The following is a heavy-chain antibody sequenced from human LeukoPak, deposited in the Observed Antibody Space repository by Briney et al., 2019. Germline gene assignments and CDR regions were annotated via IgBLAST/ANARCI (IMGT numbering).Heavy chain of an antibody. D-gene: IGHD3-10*01. V-gene: IGHV3-15*01. CDR3: TTGITMVRGVIHLIDY. J-gene: IGHJ4*02. CDR2: IKSKTDGGTT. Sequence: GGSLRLSCAASGFTFSSCAMSWVRQAPGKGLEWVGRIKSKTDGGTTDYAAPVEGRFTISRDDSKNTLYLQTNSLKTEDTAVYYCTTGITMVRGVIHLIDYWGQGTLVTVSS. CDR1: GFTFSSCA.